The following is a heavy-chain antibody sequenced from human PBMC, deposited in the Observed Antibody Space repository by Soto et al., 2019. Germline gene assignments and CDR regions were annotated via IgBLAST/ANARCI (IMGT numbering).Heavy chain of an antibody. CDR2: ISYDGSNK. V-gene: IGHV3-30*18. Sequence: QVQLVESGGGVVQPGRSLRLSCAASGFTFSSYGMHWVRQAPGKGLEWVAVISYDGSNKYYADSVKGRFTISRDNSKNTLYLQMNSLRAEDTAVYYGAKDGWFGESTYYYYYMDVWGKGTTVTVSS. J-gene: IGHJ6*03. D-gene: IGHD3-10*01. CDR3: AKDGWFGESTYYYYYMDV. CDR1: GFTFSSYG.